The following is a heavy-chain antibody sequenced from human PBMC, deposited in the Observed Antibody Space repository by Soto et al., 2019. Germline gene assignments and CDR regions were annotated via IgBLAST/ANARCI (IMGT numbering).Heavy chain of an antibody. CDR3: AKSSSGRDAFDI. V-gene: IGHV3-23*01. CDR1: GFTFSSYA. CDR2: ISGSGGST. J-gene: IGHJ3*02. Sequence: EVQLLESGGGLVQPGGSLRLSCAASGFTFSSYAMSWVRQAPGKGLEWVSAISGSGGSTYYADSVKGRFTISRDNSKNTLYLQMTSPRAEDTAVYYCAKSSSGRDAFDIWGQGTMVTVSS. D-gene: IGHD3-3*01.